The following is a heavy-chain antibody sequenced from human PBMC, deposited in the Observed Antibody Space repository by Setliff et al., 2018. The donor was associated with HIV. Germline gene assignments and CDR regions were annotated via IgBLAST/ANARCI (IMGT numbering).Heavy chain of an antibody. CDR3: AKVAPKVSYYYGLGRQRGYFDY. J-gene: IGHJ4*02. V-gene: IGHV3-7*03. CDR2: IKQDGSEK. CDR1: GFTFNYFW. D-gene: IGHD3-10*01. Sequence: PGGSLRLSCAASGFTFNYFWMSWVRQAPGKGLGWVANIKQDGSEKNYVDSVKGRFTISRDNSKNTLYLQMNSRRAEDTAVYYCAKVAPKVSYYYGLGRQRGYFDYWGQGTLVTVSS.